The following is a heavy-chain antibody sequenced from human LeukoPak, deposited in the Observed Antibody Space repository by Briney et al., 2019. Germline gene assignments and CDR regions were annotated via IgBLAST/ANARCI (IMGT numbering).Heavy chain of an antibody. V-gene: IGHV4-34*01. CDR2: INHSGST. Sequence: SETLSLTCAVYGGSFSGYNWSWIRQPPGKGLEWIGEINHSGSTNYNPSLKSRVTISVDTSKNQFSLKLSSVTAADTAVYYCARGGITMVRGVIFGYYYYGMDVWGQGTTVTVSS. CDR3: ARGGITMVRGVIFGYYYYGMDV. J-gene: IGHJ6*02. CDR1: GGSFSGYN. D-gene: IGHD3-10*01.